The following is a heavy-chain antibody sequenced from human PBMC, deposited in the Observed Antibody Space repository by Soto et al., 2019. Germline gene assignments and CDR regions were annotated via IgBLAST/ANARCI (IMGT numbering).Heavy chain of an antibody. V-gene: IGHV4-59*01. D-gene: IGHD2-2*01. CDR2: IYYSGST. CDR3: ARENYCSSTSCYRFYFDY. Sequence: QVQLQESGPGLVKPSETLSLTCTVSGGSISSYYWSWIRQPPGKGLEWIGYIYYSGSTNYNPSLKSRVTISVDTSKNQFSLKLSSVTAADTAVYYCARENYCSSTSCYRFYFDYWGQGTLVTVSS. J-gene: IGHJ4*02. CDR1: GGSISSYY.